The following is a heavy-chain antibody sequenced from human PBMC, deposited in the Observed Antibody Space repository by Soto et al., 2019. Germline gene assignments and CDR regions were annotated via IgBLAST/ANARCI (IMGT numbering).Heavy chain of an antibody. Sequence: ASVKVSCKVSGYTLTELSMHWVRQAPGKGLEWMGGFDPEDGETIYAQKFQGRVTMTEDTSTDTAYMELSSLRSEDTAVYYCATELPEDNWFDSWGQGTLVTVSS. J-gene: IGHJ5*01. D-gene: IGHD2-2*01. CDR3: ATELPEDNWFDS. V-gene: IGHV1-24*01. CDR2: FDPEDGET. CDR1: GYTLTELS.